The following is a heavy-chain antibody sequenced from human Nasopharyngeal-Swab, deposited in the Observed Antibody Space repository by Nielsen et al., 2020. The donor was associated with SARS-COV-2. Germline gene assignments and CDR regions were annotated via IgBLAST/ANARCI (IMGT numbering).Heavy chain of an antibody. CDR3: RGITGTPGAFDI. Sequence: GSLRLSCTVSGGSVRSDFYYWSWIRQPPGKGLEWIGHIYYSGSPNYKPSLKSRVTISVDTSKNQFSLKLSSVTAADTAVYYCRGITGTPGAFDIWGQGTMVTVSS. J-gene: IGHJ3*02. CDR2: IYYSGSP. V-gene: IGHV4-61*01. CDR1: GGSVRSDFYY. D-gene: IGHD1-20*01.